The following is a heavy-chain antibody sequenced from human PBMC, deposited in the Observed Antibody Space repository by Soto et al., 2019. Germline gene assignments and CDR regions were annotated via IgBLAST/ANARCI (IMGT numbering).Heavy chain of an antibody. D-gene: IGHD3-3*01. CDR3: AREVVFYDFWSGYPECDGMDV. Sequence: GGSLRLSCAASGFTFSSYWMHWVRQAPGKGLVWVSRINSDGSSTSYADSVKGRFTISRDNAKNTLYLQMNSLRAEDTAVYYCAREVVFYDFWSGYPECDGMDVWGQGTTVTVSS. V-gene: IGHV3-74*01. J-gene: IGHJ6*02. CDR2: INSDGSST. CDR1: GFTFSSYW.